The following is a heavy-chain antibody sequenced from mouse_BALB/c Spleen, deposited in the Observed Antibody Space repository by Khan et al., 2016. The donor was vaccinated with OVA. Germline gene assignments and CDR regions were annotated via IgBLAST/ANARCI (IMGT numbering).Heavy chain of an antibody. V-gene: IGHV1S136*01. Sequence: EVQLQESGPELVKPGASVKMSCKASGYTFTNYIIHWVNQKPGQGLEWIGYINPYNDGPKSNEKLKGKATLTSDKSSSTAYMELSGLTSEDSAVYYCARDYGSSFWFAYWGQGTLVTVSS. D-gene: IGHD1-1*01. J-gene: IGHJ3*01. CDR2: INPYNDGP. CDR3: ARDYGSSFWFAY. CDR1: GYTFTNYI.